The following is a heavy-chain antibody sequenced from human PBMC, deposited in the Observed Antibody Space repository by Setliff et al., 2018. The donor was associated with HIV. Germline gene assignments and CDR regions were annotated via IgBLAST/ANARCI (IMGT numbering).Heavy chain of an antibody. CDR1: EFTLSGYS. V-gene: IGHV3-23*01. J-gene: IGHJ4*02. CDR2: IGPSGSRI. CDR3: AKVDNGHCTSASCRDFDY. Sequence: PGGSLRLSCAASEFTLSGYSMSWVRQVPGKGLEWVSAIGPSGSRIFYSDSVKGRFTISRDNSKNTLYLQMNSLTAEDTAVYYCAKVDNGHCTSASCRDFDYWGQGTLVTVSS. D-gene: IGHD2-2*03.